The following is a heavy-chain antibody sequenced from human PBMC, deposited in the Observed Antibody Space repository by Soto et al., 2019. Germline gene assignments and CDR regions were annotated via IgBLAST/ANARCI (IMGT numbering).Heavy chain of an antibody. Sequence: PSQTLSLTCAISGDSVSSNSAAWNWIRQSPSRGLEWLGRTYYRSKWYNDYAVSVKSRITINPDTSKNQFSLQLNSVTPEDMAVYYCARAITIFGGTTRYYYYMDVWGKGTTVTISS. J-gene: IGHJ6*03. CDR2: TYYRSKWYN. D-gene: IGHD3-3*01. CDR3: ARAITIFGGTTRYYYYMDV. CDR1: GDSVSSNSAA. V-gene: IGHV6-1*01.